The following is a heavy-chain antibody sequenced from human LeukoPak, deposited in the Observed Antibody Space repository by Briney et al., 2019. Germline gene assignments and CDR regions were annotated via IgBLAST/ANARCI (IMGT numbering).Heavy chain of an antibody. D-gene: IGHD3-3*01. CDR3: AKGGGTLYYDFWSGYYPDY. Sequence: GGSLRLSCAASGFTVSSNYMSWVRQAPGKGLEWVSAISGSGGSTYYADSVKGRFTISRDNSKNTLYLQMNSLRAEDTAVYYCAKGGGTLYYDFWSGYYPDYWGQGTLVTVSS. CDR1: GFTVSSNY. CDR2: ISGSGGST. J-gene: IGHJ4*02. V-gene: IGHV3-23*01.